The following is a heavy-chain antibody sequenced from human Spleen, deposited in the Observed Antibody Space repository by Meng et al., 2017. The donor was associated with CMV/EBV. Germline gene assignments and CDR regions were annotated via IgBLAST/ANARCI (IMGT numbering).Heavy chain of an antibody. CDR1: GSTFSSFW. Sequence: GGSLRLSCAASGSTFSSFWMHWVRQVPGKGLVWVSRVNGDGSSTRYADSVKGRFTISRDNAKNTLYLQMNSLRAEDTAVYYCARVGVDFWSGHSPYDIWGQGTVVTVSS. CDR2: VNGDGSST. J-gene: IGHJ3*02. CDR3: ARVGVDFWSGHSPYDI. V-gene: IGHV3-74*01. D-gene: IGHD3-3*01.